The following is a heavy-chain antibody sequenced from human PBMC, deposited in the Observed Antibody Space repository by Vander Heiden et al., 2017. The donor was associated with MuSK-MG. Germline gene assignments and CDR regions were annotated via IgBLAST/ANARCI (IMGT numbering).Heavy chain of an antibody. Sequence: QVQLVESGGGVVQPGRSPRLSCAASGFTFSSYGMHWVRQAPGKGLEWVAVIWYDGSNKYYADSVKGRFTISRDNSKNTLYLQMNSLRAEDTAVYYCARGAPRARYDAFDIWGQGTMVTVSS. CDR3: ARGAPRARYDAFDI. CDR1: GFTFSSYG. D-gene: IGHD3-9*01. V-gene: IGHV3-33*01. CDR2: IWYDGSNK. J-gene: IGHJ3*02.